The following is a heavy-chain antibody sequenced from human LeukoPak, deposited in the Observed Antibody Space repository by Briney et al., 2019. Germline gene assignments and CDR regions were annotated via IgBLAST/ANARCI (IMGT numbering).Heavy chain of an antibody. J-gene: IGHJ4*02. V-gene: IGHV3-7*01. CDR1: GFTFSSYW. CDR2: IMQDGGKT. D-gene: IGHD6-6*01. Sequence: GGSLRLSCAASGFTFSSYWMSWLRQAPGKGLEWVANIMQDGGKTYYVDSVKGRFTISRDNAKNSLYLQMNSLRAEDTAVYYCARIRGYSSSSEGFYDYWGQGTLVTVSS. CDR3: ARIRGYSSSSEGFYDY.